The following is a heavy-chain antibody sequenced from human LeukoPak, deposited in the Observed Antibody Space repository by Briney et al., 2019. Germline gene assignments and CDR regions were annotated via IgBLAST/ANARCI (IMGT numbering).Heavy chain of an antibody. V-gene: IGHV3-48*04. CDR3: ARALRPEFDY. CDR1: GFTFSSYS. Sequence: GGSLRLSCAASGFTFSSYSMNWVRQAPGKGLEWVSYISSSGSTIYYADSVKGRFTISRDNAKNSLYLQMNSLRAEDTAVYYCARALRPEFDYWGQGTLVTVSS. CDR2: ISSSGSTI. J-gene: IGHJ4*02.